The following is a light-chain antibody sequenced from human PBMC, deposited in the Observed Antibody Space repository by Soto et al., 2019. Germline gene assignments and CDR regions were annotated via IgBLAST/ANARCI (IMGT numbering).Light chain of an antibody. V-gene: IGKV1-5*03. CDR1: QSISSW. Sequence: DIQMTQSPSTLSASVGDRVTITCRPSQSISSWLAWYQQKPGKAPNLLIYKASSLESGVPSRFGGRGSGTEFTLTSSSLQPDGVASYYWQQYNSYPLTFGGGTKVEIK. CDR3: QQYNSYPLT. J-gene: IGKJ4*01. CDR2: KAS.